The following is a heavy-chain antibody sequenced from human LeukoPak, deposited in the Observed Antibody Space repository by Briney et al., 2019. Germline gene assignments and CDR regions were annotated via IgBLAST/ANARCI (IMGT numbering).Heavy chain of an antibody. D-gene: IGHD3-22*01. CDR1: GYTFTSYD. Sequence: GASVKVSCKASGYTFTSYDINWVRQATGQGLEWMGWINPNSGGTNYAQNFQGRVTMTRDTSISTAYMELSRLRSDDTAVYYCARWGDSSGYYYPALFDCWGQGTLVTVSS. CDR3: ARWGDSSGYYYPALFDC. V-gene: IGHV1-2*02. CDR2: INPNSGGT. J-gene: IGHJ4*02.